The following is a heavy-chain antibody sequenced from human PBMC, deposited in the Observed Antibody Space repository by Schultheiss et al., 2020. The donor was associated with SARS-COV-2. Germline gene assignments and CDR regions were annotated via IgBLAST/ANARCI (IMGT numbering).Heavy chain of an antibody. D-gene: IGHD2-15*01. V-gene: IGHV1-18*01. Sequence: ASVKVSCKASGYTFTSYGISWVRQAPGQGLEWMGWISAYNGNTNYALKLQGRVTMTTDTSTSTAYMELRSLRSDDTAVYYCAREVEDIVVVVAAAHYYYYMDVWGKGTTVTVSS. CDR1: GYTFTSYG. J-gene: IGHJ6*03. CDR2: ISAYNGNT. CDR3: AREVEDIVVVVAAAHYYYYMDV.